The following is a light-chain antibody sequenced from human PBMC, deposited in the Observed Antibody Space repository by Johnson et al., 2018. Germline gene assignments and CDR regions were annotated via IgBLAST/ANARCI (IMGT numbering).Light chain of an antibody. CDR3: GTWDSSLSTGNV. V-gene: IGLV1-51*02. J-gene: IGLJ1*01. Sequence: QSVLTQPPSVSAAPGQKVTISCSGSSSNIGNNYVSWYQQLPGTAPKLLIYENNKRPSGIPDRFSGSKSGTSATLGITGLQTGDAADYYYGTWDSSLSTGNVFGTGTKFTVL. CDR2: ENN. CDR1: SSNIGNNY.